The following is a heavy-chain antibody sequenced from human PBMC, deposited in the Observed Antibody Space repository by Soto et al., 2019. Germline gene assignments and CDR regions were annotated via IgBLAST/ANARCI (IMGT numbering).Heavy chain of an antibody. CDR2: IHYSGST. CDR3: ARRGSGSYSDY. D-gene: IGHD3-10*01. Sequence: SETLSLTCTVSGGSISSSSYYWGWIRQPPGKGLEWIGSIHYSGSTYYNPSLKSRVTISVDTSKNQFSLKLSSVTAADTAVYYCARRGSGSYSDYWGQGTLVTVS. V-gene: IGHV4-39*01. J-gene: IGHJ4*02. CDR1: GGSISSSSYY.